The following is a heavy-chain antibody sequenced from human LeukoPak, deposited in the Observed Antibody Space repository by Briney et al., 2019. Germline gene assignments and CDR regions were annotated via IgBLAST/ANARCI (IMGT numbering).Heavy chain of an antibody. CDR3: AELGITMTGGV. D-gene: IGHD3-10*02. CDR2: ISSSGSTI. CDR1: GFTFSSYE. V-gene: IGHV3-48*03. J-gene: IGHJ6*04. Sequence: GGSLRLSCAASGFTFSSYEMNWVRQAPGEGLEWVSYISSSGSTIYYADSVKGRFTITRDNAKNSLYLQMNRLRAEDTAVYYCAELGITMTGGVWGKGTTVTISS.